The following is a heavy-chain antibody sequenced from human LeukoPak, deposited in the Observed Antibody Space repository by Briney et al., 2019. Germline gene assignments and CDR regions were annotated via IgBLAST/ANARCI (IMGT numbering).Heavy chain of an antibody. D-gene: IGHD3-10*01. Sequence: SETLSLTCAVYGGSFSGYYWSWIRQPPGKGLEWIGCIYYSGYTNYKSSPKSRVTISVETSKNQFSLKLSSVTAADTAVYYCARTTMVRGTYYMDVWGKGTTVTVSS. CDR2: IYYSGYT. V-gene: IGHV4-59*01. CDR3: ARTTMVRGTYYMDV. CDR1: GGSFSGYY. J-gene: IGHJ6*03.